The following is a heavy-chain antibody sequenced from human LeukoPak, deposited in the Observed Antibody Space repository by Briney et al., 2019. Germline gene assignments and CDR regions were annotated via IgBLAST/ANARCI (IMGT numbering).Heavy chain of an antibody. D-gene: IGHD3-10*01. J-gene: IGHJ4*02. CDR2: ISTRSTYI. CDR1: GFTFSNYN. Sequence: GGSLRLSCAASGFTFSNYNMNWVRQAPGKGLEWVSCISTRSTYIYYADSVKGRFTISRDDAKNSLYLQMNSLRADDTAVYCCAREEEWYASGTYYKGFDSWGQGTLVTVSS. CDR3: AREEEWYASGTYYKGFDS. V-gene: IGHV3-21*01.